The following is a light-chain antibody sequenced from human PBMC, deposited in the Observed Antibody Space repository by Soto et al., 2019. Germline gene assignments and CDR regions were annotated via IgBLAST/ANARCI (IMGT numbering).Light chain of an antibody. CDR1: QTVTDY. CDR2: DAS. J-gene: IGKJ1*01. Sequence: EIVLTQSPATLSLSPGERATLSCRASQTVTDYLAWYQPKPGQAPRLLIYDASNRATGIPARFSGSGSGTDFTLTISSLEPEDFAVYYCQHRSNWSWTFGQGTKVDIK. V-gene: IGKV3-11*01. CDR3: QHRSNWSWT.